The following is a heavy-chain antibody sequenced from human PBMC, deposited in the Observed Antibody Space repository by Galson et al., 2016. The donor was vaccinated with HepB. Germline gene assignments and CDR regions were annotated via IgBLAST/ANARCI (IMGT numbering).Heavy chain of an antibody. D-gene: IGHD1-1*01. CDR3: AKERLVRRIFDH. J-gene: IGHJ4*02. Sequence: SLRLSCAASGFAFDIHALIWVRQAPGKGLEWVSGISDSGRDTYYSDSVQGRFTISRDNSNNTLYLQMNGLRAEDTAVYYCAKERLVRRIFDHWGQGTLLTVSS. V-gene: IGHV3-23*01. CDR1: GFAFDIHA. CDR2: ISDSGRDT.